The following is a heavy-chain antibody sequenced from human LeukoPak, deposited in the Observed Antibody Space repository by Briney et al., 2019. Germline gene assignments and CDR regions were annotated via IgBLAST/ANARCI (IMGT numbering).Heavy chain of an antibody. CDR2: INHSRST. D-gene: IGHD3-3*01. V-gene: IGHV4-34*01. J-gene: IGHJ4*02. Sequence: SETLSLTCAVYGGSFSSYYWTWIRQPPGKGLEWIGEINHSRSTNYNPSLKSRVTISVDTSKSQFSLKLNSVTAADTAVYFCARNDFWSGRLDYWGQGTLVTVSS. CDR3: ARNDFWSGRLDY. CDR1: GGSFSSYY.